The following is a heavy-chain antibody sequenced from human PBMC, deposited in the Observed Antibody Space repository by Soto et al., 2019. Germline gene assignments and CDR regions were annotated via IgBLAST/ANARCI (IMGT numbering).Heavy chain of an antibody. Sequence: QVQLQESGPGLVKPSETLSLTCTVSGRSISDYYCSLIRQPPGKGLEWFGYIYDSGSTRYNPALNSRVTISVDTSKTQCSLILRSVTAADTAVYYCARNMAYWGQGTLVTVSS. CDR1: GRSISDYY. V-gene: IGHV4-59*12. CDR3: ARNMAY. J-gene: IGHJ4*02. CDR2: IYDSGST. D-gene: IGHD3-10*01.